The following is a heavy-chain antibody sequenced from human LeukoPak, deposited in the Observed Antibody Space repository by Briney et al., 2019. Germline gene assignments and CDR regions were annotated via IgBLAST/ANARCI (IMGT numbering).Heavy chain of an antibody. CDR2: INHSGST. CDR3: ARLSYRPSSWDDAFDI. D-gene: IGHD6-13*01. V-gene: IGHV4-34*01. CDR1: GGSFSGYY. J-gene: IGHJ3*02. Sequence: PSETLSLTCAVYGGSFSGYYWSWIRQPPGKGLEWIGEINHSGSTNYNPSLKSRVTISVDTSKNQFSLKLSSVTAADTAVYYCARLSYRPSSWDDAFDIWGQGTMVTVSS.